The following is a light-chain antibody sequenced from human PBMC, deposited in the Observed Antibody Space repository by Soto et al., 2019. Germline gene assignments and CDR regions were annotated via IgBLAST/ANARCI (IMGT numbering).Light chain of an antibody. CDR1: QGISNY. V-gene: IGKV1-27*01. Sequence: DIQMTQSPSALSASVGERVTITCRASQGISNYLAWYQQKPGKVPELLIYGASTLQSGVPSRFSCSGSGTDFTLTISSLQPEDVATYYCQKYVSAPFTFGPGTSVAIK. CDR2: GAS. CDR3: QKYVSAPFT. J-gene: IGKJ3*01.